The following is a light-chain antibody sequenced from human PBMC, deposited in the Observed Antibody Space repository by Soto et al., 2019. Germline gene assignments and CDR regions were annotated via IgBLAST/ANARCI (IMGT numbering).Light chain of an antibody. Sequence: QSVLPQPPSASGTPGQRVSISCSGNSSNIGSNTVNWYHQLPGTAPTLLIKSNNQRPSGIPDRFSGSKSGTSASLAISGLQSEDEADYYCATWDDSLNGWVFGGGTKLTVL. V-gene: IGLV1-44*01. CDR1: SSNIGSNT. CDR2: SNN. CDR3: ATWDDSLNGWV. J-gene: IGLJ3*02.